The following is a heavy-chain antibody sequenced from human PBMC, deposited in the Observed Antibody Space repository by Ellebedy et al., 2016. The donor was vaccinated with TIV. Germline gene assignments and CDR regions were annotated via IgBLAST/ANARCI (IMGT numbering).Heavy chain of an antibody. Sequence: ASVKVSXXASGYSFIGYYMHWVRQAPGQGLEWMGRVSGYNGNTNYAQKLQGRVTMTTDTSTSTAYMELRSLRSDDTAVYYCARDDYGDRYGMDVWGQGTTVTVSS. J-gene: IGHJ6*02. D-gene: IGHD4-17*01. CDR3: ARDDYGDRYGMDV. CDR2: VSGYNGNT. CDR1: GYSFIGYY. V-gene: IGHV1-18*04.